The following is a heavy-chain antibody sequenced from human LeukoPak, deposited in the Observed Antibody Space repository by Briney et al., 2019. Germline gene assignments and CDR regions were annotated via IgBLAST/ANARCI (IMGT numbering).Heavy chain of an antibody. Sequence: PSETLSLTCTVSGGSVSSSRYYWGWIRQPPGKGLEWIGSIYYSGSTYYNPSLKSRVTISVDTSKNQFSLKLSSVTAADTAVYYCARPGSGVRARRDSYYFDYWGQGTLVTVSS. CDR2: IYYSGST. CDR1: GGSVSSSRYY. D-gene: IGHD3-10*02. V-gene: IGHV4-39*01. CDR3: ARPGSGVRARRDSYYFDY. J-gene: IGHJ4*02.